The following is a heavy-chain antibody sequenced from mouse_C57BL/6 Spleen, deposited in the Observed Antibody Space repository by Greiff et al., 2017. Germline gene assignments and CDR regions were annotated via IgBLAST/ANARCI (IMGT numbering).Heavy chain of an antibody. Sequence: QVQLKQPGAELVRPGSSVKLSCKASGYTFTSYWMHWVKQRPIQGLEWIGNIDPSDSETHYNQKFKDKATLTVDKSSSTAYMQLSSLTSEDSAVYYCAREGYSDLPWFAYWGQGTLVTVSA. CDR3: AREGYSDLPWFAY. CDR2: IDPSDSET. J-gene: IGHJ3*01. CDR1: GYTFTSYW. D-gene: IGHD2-3*01. V-gene: IGHV1-52*01.